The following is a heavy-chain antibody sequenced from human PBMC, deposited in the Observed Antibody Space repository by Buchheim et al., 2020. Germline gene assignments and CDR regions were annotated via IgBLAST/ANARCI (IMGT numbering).Heavy chain of an antibody. CDR2: ISYDGKNK. V-gene: IGHV3-30*04. CDR1: GFPFSIYT. D-gene: IGHD6-19*01. J-gene: IGHJ4*03. CDR3: ASNAVAGYEGY. Sequence: VQVVESGGGVVQPGRSLRLSCGASGFPFSIYTMHWVRQAPGKGLEWVAVISYDGKNKDYAESVKGRFTISRDHSKHTVDLQMNSLRGDDTAVYYCASNAVAGYEGYWGQGT.